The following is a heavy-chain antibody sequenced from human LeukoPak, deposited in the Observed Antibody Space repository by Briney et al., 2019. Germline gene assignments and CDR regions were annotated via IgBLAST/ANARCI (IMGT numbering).Heavy chain of an antibody. J-gene: IGHJ4*02. CDR1: GYSFINNG. D-gene: IGHD4-23*01. CDR2: ISAYNGNT. CDR3: ARGHDYGGNFDN. V-gene: IGHV1-18*01. Sequence: ASVKVSCKASGYSFINNGINWVRQAPGQGLEWMGWISAYNGNTNYAQKLQGRVTMTTDTSTSTVYMELRSLRSDDTAVYYCARGHDYGGNFDNWGQGNLVTVSS.